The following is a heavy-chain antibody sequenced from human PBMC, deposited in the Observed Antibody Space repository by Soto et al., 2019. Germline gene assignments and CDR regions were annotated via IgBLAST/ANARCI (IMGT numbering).Heavy chain of an antibody. CDR3: ARDVDRSGQEGGME. CDR2: ISSSSSYI. J-gene: IGHJ4*02. V-gene: IGHV3-21*01. CDR1: GFTFSSYS. D-gene: IGHD3-10*01. Sequence: EVQLVESGGGLVKPGGSLRLSCAASGFTFSSYSMNWVRQAPGKGLEWVSSISSSSSYISYADSVKGRFTISRDNAKNSLYLQMNSLRAEDTAVYYCARDVDRSGQEGGMEWGQGTLVTVSA.